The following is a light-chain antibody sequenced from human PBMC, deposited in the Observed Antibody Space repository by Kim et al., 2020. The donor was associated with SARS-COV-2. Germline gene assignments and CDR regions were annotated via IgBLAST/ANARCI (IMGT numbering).Light chain of an antibody. CDR3: QVWDSSSDHPRV. Sequence: SYDLTQPPSVSVAPGKTARITCGGNNIGSKSVHWYQQKPGQAPVLVIYYDSDRPSGIPERFSGSNSGNTATLTISRVEAGDEADYYCQVWDSSSDHPRVFGGGTQLTVL. CDR2: YDS. V-gene: IGLV3-21*04. J-gene: IGLJ3*02. CDR1: NIGSKS.